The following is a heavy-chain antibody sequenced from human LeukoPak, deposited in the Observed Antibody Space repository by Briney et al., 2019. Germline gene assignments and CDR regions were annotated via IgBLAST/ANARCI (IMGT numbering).Heavy chain of an antibody. J-gene: IGHJ5*02. V-gene: IGHV1-8*01. CDR3: AKGPSPQQLRLGYWFDP. D-gene: IGHD6-13*01. CDR2: MNPNSGNT. CDR1: GYTFTTHD. Sequence: ASVRVSCKTSGYTFTTHDINWVRQATGQGLEWMGWMNPNSGNTGYAQKFQGRVTMTKNTSSSTAYMELSSLRSDDTAVYYCAKGPSPQQLRLGYWFDPWGQGTLVTVSS.